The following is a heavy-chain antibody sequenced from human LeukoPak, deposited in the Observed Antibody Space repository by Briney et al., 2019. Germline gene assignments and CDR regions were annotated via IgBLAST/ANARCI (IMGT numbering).Heavy chain of an antibody. CDR3: ANILH. Sequence: GGSLRLSCAASGFTFDDYAMHWVRQAPGKGLEWVSGVTWNSGSIAYADSVKGRFTISRDNAKNSLYLQMNSLRAEDTALYFCANILHWGQGTLVTVSS. V-gene: IGHV3-9*01. J-gene: IGHJ4*02. CDR1: GFTFDDYA. CDR2: VTWNSGSI.